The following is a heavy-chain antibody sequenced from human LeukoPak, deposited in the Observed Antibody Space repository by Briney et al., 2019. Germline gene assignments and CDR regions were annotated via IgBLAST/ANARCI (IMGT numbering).Heavy chain of an antibody. J-gene: IGHJ5*02. CDR3: AKNWVASSWFNWFDP. CDR1: GFTFTGYN. CDR2: IQYKGSNG. D-gene: IGHD6-13*01. Sequence: AGGSLRLSCVASGFTFTGYNMHWVRQAPGKGLEWVAFIQYKGSNGDYADSVKGRFTISRDNSKNTLYLQMSSLRAEDTAVYYCAKNWVASSWFNWFDPWGQGTLVTVSS. V-gene: IGHV3-30*02.